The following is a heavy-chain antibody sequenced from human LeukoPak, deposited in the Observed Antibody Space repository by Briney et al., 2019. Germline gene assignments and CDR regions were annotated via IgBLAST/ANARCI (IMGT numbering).Heavy chain of an antibody. CDR1: GFTFSSVA. CDR2: ISGGGGST. J-gene: IGHJ4*02. D-gene: IGHD6-13*01. V-gene: IGHV3-23*01. CDR3: AHISSSWPDY. Sequence: QSGGSLRLSCAASGFTFSSVAMNWVPQAPGKGLEWISGISGGGGSTYYADSVKGRFTISRDNSKNTLYLQMNSLRAEDTAVYYCAHISSSWPDYWGQGTLVTVSS.